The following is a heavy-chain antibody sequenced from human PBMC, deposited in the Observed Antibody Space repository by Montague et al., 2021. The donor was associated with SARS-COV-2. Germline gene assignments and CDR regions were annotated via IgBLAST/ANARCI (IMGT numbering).Heavy chain of an antibody. J-gene: IGHJ4*02. Sequence: SETLSLTCTVSGGSISSYYWSWIRQPPGKGLEWIGYIYYSGSTNYNPSLKSRVTISVDTSKNQFSLKLSSVTAADTAVYYCARGMHYYDSSGYYFDYWGRGTLVTVSS. V-gene: IGHV4-59*01. CDR1: GGSISSYY. CDR3: ARGMHYYDSSGYYFDY. D-gene: IGHD3-22*01. CDR2: IYYSGST.